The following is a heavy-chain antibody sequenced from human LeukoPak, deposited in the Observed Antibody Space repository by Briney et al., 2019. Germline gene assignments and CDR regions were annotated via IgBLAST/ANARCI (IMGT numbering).Heavy chain of an antibody. J-gene: IGHJ6*03. D-gene: IGHD5-18*01. CDR3: AKGGYSYGYYYYYMDV. Sequence: PGGSLRLSCAASGFTFSSYEMNWVRQAPGKGLEWVSAISGSGGSTYYADSVKGRFTISRDNSKNTLYLQMNSLRAEDTAVYYCAKGGYSYGYYYYYMDVWGKGTTVTVPS. V-gene: IGHV3-23*01. CDR2: ISGSGGST. CDR1: GFTFSSYE.